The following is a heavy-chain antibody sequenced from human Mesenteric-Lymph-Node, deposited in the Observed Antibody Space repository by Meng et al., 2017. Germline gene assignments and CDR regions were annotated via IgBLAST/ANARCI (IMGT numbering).Heavy chain of an antibody. Sequence: QAQLQQWGAGLLKPSETLSLTCAVYGGSFSGYYWSWIRQHPGKGLEWIGYIHSSGSTYYNPSLRSRLTISVDTSKNQFSLKLSSVTAADTAVYYCARASYGSGSPLGESWFDPWGQGTLVTVSS. CDR1: GGSFSGYY. D-gene: IGHD3-10*01. V-gene: IGHV4-34*01. CDR2: IHSSGST. CDR3: ARASYGSGSPLGESWFDP. J-gene: IGHJ5*02.